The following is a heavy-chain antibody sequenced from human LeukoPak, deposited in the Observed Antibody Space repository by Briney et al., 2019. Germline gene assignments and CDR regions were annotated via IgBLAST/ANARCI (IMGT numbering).Heavy chain of an antibody. CDR1: GGSISSGGYY. Sequence: SETLSLTCTVSGGSISSGGYYWSWIRQPPGKGLEWIGYIYHSGSTYYNPSLKSRLTISVDRSKNQFSLKLTSVTAADTAVYYCASGADCSSSSCYSFDYWGQGTLVTVSS. J-gene: IGHJ4*02. CDR3: ASGADCSSSSCYSFDY. CDR2: IYHSGST. V-gene: IGHV4-30-2*01. D-gene: IGHD2-2*02.